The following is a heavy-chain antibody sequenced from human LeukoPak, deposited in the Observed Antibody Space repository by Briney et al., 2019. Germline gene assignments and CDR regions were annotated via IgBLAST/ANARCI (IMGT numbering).Heavy chain of an antibody. CDR2: IYPGDSDT. CDR1: GYSFTSYW. J-gene: IGHJ4*02. V-gene: IGHV5-51*03. Sequence: GESLRISCKGSGYSFTSYWIGWVRQMPGKGLEWMGIIYPGDSDTRYSPSFQGQVTITADKSISTAYLQWSSLKASDTAMYYCARRLYDSSGYHYPDYWGQGTLVTASS. CDR3: ARRLYDSSGYHYPDY. D-gene: IGHD3-22*01.